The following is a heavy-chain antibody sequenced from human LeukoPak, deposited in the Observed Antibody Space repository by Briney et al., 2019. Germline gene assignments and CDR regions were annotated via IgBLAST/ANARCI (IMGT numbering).Heavy chain of an antibody. Sequence: GGSLRLSCAASGFTFSTYAMSWVRQAPGKGLEWVSTISSSGGSTYYADSVKGRFTISRDNSKNTLYLQVNSLRAEDTAIYYCAKFFPPARKRGDYWGQGTLVTASS. J-gene: IGHJ4*02. CDR2: ISSSGGST. CDR3: AKFFPPARKRGDY. CDR1: GFTFSTYA. V-gene: IGHV3-23*01. D-gene: IGHD2-2*01.